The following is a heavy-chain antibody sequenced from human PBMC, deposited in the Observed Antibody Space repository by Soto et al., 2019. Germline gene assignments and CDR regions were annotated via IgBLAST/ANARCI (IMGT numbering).Heavy chain of an antibody. V-gene: IGHV5-10-1*01. CDR3: ASARGLEAAYSYYGTHV. J-gene: IGHJ6*02. Sequence: PGESLKISCKGSGYSFTSYWISWVRQMPGKGLEWMGRIDPSDSYTNYSPSFQGHVTISADKSISTAYLQWRSLKASDTAMYYCASARGLEAAYSYYGTHVWGQGTPATVSS. CDR1: GYSFTSYW. CDR2: IDPSDSYT. D-gene: IGHD6-13*01.